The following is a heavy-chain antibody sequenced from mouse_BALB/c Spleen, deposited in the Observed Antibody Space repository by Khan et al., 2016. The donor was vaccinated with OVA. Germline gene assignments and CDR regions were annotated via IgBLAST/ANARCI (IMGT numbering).Heavy chain of an antibody. CDR3: AREEALYYVDY. CDR1: GYIFTSYW. V-gene: IGHV1-76*01. CDR2: IYPGTDNT. J-gene: IGHJ2*01. Sequence: QIQLVQSGAELVRPGASVKLSCKTSGYIFTSYWIHWLKQRSGQGLEWIARIYPGTDNTYYNEKLKDKATLTADKSSSTAYMQLSSLKSEDSAVYFCAREEALYYVDYWGQGTTLTVSS. D-gene: IGHD3-2*02.